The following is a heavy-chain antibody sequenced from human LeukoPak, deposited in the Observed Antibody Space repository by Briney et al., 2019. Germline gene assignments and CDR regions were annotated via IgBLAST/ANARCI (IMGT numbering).Heavy chain of an antibody. CDR1: GFTFSTYS. J-gene: IGHJ6*02. V-gene: IGHV3-21*01. CDR3: ARGHYDFWSGPVWV. D-gene: IGHD3-3*01. CDR2: ISSSSRYI. Sequence: NPGGSLRLSCSASGFTFSTYSMNWVRQAPGKGLEWVSSISSSSRYIYYADSVKGRFTISRDNAKNSLYLQMNSLRAEDTAVYYCARGHYDFWSGPVWVWGQGTTVTVSS.